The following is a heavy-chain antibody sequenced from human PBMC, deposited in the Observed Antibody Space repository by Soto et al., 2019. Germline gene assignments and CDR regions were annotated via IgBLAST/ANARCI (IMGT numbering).Heavy chain of an antibody. J-gene: IGHJ5*02. Sequence: LSLTCTVSGGSISNTNYYWGWIRQPPGKGLEWIGNVYYNGFTYYNPSLKSRVTMFVDTSKNHFSLKMTSVTAADTAVYYCARQDDFWSGSNWFDPWGQGTLVTVSS. V-gene: IGHV4-39*01. CDR1: GGSISNTNYY. CDR2: VYYNGFT. CDR3: ARQDDFWSGSNWFDP. D-gene: IGHD3-3*01.